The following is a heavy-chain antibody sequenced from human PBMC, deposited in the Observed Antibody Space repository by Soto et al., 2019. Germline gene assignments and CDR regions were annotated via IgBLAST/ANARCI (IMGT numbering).Heavy chain of an antibody. D-gene: IGHD5-12*01. J-gene: IGHJ4*02. CDR3: ARDTQRGYSGYFDS. CDR2: IYYSGRT. V-gene: IGHV4-31*03. CDR1: GDSLSSGGYY. Sequence: QVQLQESGPGLVKPSQTLSLSCTVSGDSLSSGGYYWSWIRQHPGKGLEWIGFIYYSGRTYYNPSLKSRVTISVDTSQNQFSLKLSSVTAADTAVYYCARDTQRGYSGYFDSWGQGTLVTVSS.